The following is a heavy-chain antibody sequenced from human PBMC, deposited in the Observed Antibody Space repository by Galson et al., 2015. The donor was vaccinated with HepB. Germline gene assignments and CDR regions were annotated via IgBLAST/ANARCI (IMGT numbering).Heavy chain of an antibody. CDR1: GYTFTSYL. D-gene: IGHD6-19*01. CDR2: INAGNGNT. Sequence: SVKVSCKASGYTFTSYLIHWVRQAPGQRLEWMAWINAGNGNTKYSQKFQGRVTITRDTSASVLYKSSLRSEDTAVYYCARHQGGWYFDSWGQGTLVTVSS. J-gene: IGHJ4*02. CDR3: ARHQGGWYFDS. V-gene: IGHV1-3*01.